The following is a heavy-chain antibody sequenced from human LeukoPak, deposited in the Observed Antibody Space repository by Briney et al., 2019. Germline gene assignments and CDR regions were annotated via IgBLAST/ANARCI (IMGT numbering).Heavy chain of an antibody. CDR3: ARFTAFNYYYAMDV. CDR1: GVPIGSYS. CDR2: IYKTGTT. Sequence: SETLSLTCTVSGVPIGSYSWSWVRPSPGKGLEWIASIYKTGTTKYNPSLKSRVTISPGASNQQGWSLRLSSVTAADTAVYFCARFTAFNYYYAMDVWGQGTTVIV. V-gene: IGHV4-59*01. J-gene: IGHJ6*01. D-gene: IGHD3-3*02.